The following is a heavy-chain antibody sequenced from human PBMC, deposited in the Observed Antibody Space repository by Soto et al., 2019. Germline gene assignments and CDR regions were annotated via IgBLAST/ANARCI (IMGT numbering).Heavy chain of an antibody. D-gene: IGHD2-2*01. CDR3: ARVPDR. CDR1: GGSISSGGYS. CDR2: IYHSGST. V-gene: IGHV4-30-2*01. J-gene: IGHJ5*02. Sequence: PSETLSLTCAVSGGSISSGGYSWSWIRQPPGKGLEWIGYIYHSGSTYYNPSLKSRVTISVDRSKNQFSLKLSSVTAADTAVYYCARVPDRWGQGTLVTVAS.